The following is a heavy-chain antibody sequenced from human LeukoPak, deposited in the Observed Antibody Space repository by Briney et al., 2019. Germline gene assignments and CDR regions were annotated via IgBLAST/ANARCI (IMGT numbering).Heavy chain of an antibody. CDR3: ARDKAGTTPYYCYSMDV. D-gene: IGHD1-14*01. V-gene: IGHV3-21*01. J-gene: IGHJ6*03. Sequence: GGSLRLSCAASGFTFSSYRMNWVRQSPGKGREWVSSISSSRSYIYYADSMKGRFTISRDNAKNSLYLQMNSLRAEDTAVYYCARDKAGTTPYYCYSMDVWGKGTTVTVSS. CDR2: ISSSRSYI. CDR1: GFTFSSYR.